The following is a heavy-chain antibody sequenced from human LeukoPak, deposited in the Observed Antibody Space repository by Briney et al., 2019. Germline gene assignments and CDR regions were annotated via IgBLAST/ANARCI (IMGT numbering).Heavy chain of an antibody. V-gene: IGHV1-18*01. CDR3: ARDRTYYGSGSTL. Sequence: ASVKVSCKASGYTFTSYGISWVRQAPGQGLEWMGWISAYNGNTNYAQKLQGRVTMTTDTSTSTAYLELRSLRSDATAVYYCARDRTYYGSGSTLWGQGTLVTVSS. CDR1: GYTFTSYG. CDR2: ISAYNGNT. D-gene: IGHD3-10*01. J-gene: IGHJ4*02.